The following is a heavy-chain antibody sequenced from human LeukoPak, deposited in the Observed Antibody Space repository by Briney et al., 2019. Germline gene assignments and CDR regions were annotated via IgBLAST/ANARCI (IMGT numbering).Heavy chain of an antibody. CDR2: IFSGGTT. CDR3: ARFFHSTGLYPGVFHI. J-gene: IGHJ3*02. D-gene: IGHD3-22*01. CDR1: GLTVSSNY. Sequence: AGGSLRLLCAPSGLTVSSNYMSWVRQAPGKGLEWVSVIFSGGTTKYADSVRGRFTISRDNSKNTLFLQMNSLRAEDTAVYYCARFFHSTGLYPGVFHIWGQGPMVTVSS. V-gene: IGHV3-53*01.